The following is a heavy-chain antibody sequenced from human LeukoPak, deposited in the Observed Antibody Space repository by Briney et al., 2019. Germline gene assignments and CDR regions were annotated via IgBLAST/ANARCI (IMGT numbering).Heavy chain of an antibody. Sequence: QAGGSLRLSCAASGFTFSGSAMHWVRQASGKGLGWVGRIRSKANSYATAYAASVKGRFTISRDDSKNTAYLQMNSLKTEDTAVYYCTGASEYSSVFDYWGQGTLVTVSS. CDR1: GFTFSGSA. D-gene: IGHD6-6*01. J-gene: IGHJ4*02. CDR3: TGASEYSSVFDY. V-gene: IGHV3-73*01. CDR2: IRSKANSYAT.